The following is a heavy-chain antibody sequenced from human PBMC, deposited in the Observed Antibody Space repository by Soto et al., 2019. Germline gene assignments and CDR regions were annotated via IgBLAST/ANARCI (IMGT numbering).Heavy chain of an antibody. J-gene: IGHJ4*02. CDR2: IGSSSSDT. V-gene: IGHV3-11*06. Sequence: QVQLVESGGGLVKPGGSLRLSCAASGFTFSDYFLSWIRQAPGKGLEWVAYIGSSSSDTNYADSVKGRFTISRDNAKNTLFLQMNNLRVDDTAVYYCARDYDFWSGYLPGPFDSWGQGTLVTVSP. CDR3: ARDYDFWSGYLPGPFDS. D-gene: IGHD3-3*01. CDR1: GFTFSDYF.